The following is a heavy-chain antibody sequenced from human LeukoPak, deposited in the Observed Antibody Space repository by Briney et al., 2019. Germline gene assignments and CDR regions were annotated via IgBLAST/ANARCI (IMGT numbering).Heavy chain of an antibody. CDR3: VRDDYGDYSIWYYFDY. CDR2: ISAYNGNT. Sequence: ASVKVSCKASGYTFTSYGMSWVRQAPGQGLEWMGWISAYNGNTNYAQKLQGRVTMTTDTSTSTAYMELRSLRSDDTAVYYCVRDDYGDYSIWYYFDYWGQGTLVTVSS. V-gene: IGHV1-18*01. J-gene: IGHJ4*02. CDR1: GYTFTSYG. D-gene: IGHD4-17*01.